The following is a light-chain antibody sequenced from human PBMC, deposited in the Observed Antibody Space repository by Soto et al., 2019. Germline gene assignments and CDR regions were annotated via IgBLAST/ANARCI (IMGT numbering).Light chain of an antibody. CDR2: EGS. CDR3: CSYAGSSTFV. V-gene: IGLV2-23*03. J-gene: IGLJ2*01. CDR1: SNDVGSYNL. Sequence: QPVLTQPASVSGSPGQSITISCTGTSNDVGSYNLVSWYQQHPGKAPKLMIYEGSKRPSGVSNRFSGSKSDNTASLTISGLQAEDEADYYGCSYAGSSTFVFGGGTQLTVL.